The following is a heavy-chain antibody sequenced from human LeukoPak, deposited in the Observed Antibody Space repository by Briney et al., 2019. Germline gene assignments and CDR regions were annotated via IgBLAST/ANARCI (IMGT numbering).Heavy chain of an antibody. CDR2: ISSSSSYI. D-gene: IGHD6-13*01. CDR1: GFTFSSYS. J-gene: IGHJ1*01. V-gene: IGHV3-21*01. Sequence: PGGSLRLSCAASGFTFSSYSMNWVRQAPGKGLEWVSSISSSSSYIYYADSVKGRFTISRDNSKNTLYLQMNSLRAEDTAVYYCARDATYSSSWYLYFQHWGQGTLVTVSP. CDR3: ARDATYSSSWYLYFQH.